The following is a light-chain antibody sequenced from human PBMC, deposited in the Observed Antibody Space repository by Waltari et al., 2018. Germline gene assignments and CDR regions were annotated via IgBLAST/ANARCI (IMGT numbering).Light chain of an antibody. CDR3: QVWHADIDPGV. J-gene: IGLJ1*01. CDR2: YDS. V-gene: IGLV3-21*04. CDR1: NIGSYR. Sequence: SYVLTQPPSVSVAPGETASITRGGDNIGSYRVHWYQQKPGQAPVLVIFYDSDRPSGIPARFSGSNSGNTATLTITSVEAGDEARYYCQVWHADIDPGVFGTGTEVTVL.